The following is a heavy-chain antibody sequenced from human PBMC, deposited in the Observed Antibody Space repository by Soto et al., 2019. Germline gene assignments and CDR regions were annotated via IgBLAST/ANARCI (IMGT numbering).Heavy chain of an antibody. CDR3: ATGIAAAGNYGMDV. V-gene: IGHV4-30-4*01. CDR2: IYYSGST. CDR1: GGSISSGDYY. J-gene: IGHJ6*02. Sequence: PSETLSLTCTVSGGSISSGDYYWSWIRQPPGKGLEWIGYIYYSGSTYYNPSLKSRVTISVDTSKNQFSLKLSSVTAADTAVYYCATGIAAAGNYGMDVWGQGTTVTVS. D-gene: IGHD6-13*01.